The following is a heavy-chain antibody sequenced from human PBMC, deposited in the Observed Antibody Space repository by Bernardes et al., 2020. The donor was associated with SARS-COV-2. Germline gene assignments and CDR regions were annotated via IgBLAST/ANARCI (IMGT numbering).Heavy chain of an antibody. D-gene: IGHD3-22*01. J-gene: IGHJ6*02. CDR3: AIPPTNYDRYGMDV. CDR2: MNPNSGNT. V-gene: IGHV1-8*01. CDR1: GYTFTTYD. Sequence: ASVKVSCKASGYTFTTYDINWVRQATGQGLEWMGWMNPNSGNTGYAQKFQGRVTMTRNTSISTAYMELSSLRSDDTAVYYCAIPPTNYDRYGMDVWGQGTTVTVSS.